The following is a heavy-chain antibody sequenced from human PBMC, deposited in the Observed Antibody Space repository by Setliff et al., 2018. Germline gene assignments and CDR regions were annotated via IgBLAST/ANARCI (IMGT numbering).Heavy chain of an antibody. J-gene: IGHJ4*02. CDR3: ARLKVGNNWPDY. V-gene: IGHV4-59*08. CDR2: IYYSGNT. Sequence: SETLSLTCTVSDGSISTYYWSWIRQPPGKGLEWIGYIYYSGNTNYNPSLKSRVTISVDTSKNQFSLKLSSVTAADSAVYYCARLKVGNNWPDYWGQGTLVTVSS. D-gene: IGHD1-1*01. CDR1: DGSISTYY.